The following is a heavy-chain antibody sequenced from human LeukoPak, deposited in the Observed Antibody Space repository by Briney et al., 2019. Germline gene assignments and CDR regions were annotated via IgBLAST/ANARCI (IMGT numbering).Heavy chain of an antibody. CDR3: AKDRKAAAGKGALVY. D-gene: IGHD6-13*01. J-gene: IGHJ4*02. V-gene: IGHV3-9*01. CDR2: ISWNSGSI. CDR1: GFTFDDYA. Sequence: GGSLRLSCAASGFTFDDYAMHWVRQAPGKGLEWVSGISWNSGSIGYADSVKGRFTISRDNAKNSLYLQMNSLRAEDTALYYCAKDRKAAAGKGALVYWGQGTLVTVSS.